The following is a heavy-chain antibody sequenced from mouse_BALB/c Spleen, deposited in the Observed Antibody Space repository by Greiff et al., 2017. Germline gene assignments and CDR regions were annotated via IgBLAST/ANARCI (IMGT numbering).Heavy chain of an antibody. V-gene: IGHV2-6-7*01. CDR2: IWGDGST. CDR1: GFSLTGYG. J-gene: IGHJ1*01. Sequence: VQRVESGPGLVAPSQSLSITCTVSGFSLTGYGVNWVRQPPGKGLEWLGMIWGDGSTDYNSALKSRLSISKDNSKSQVFLKMNSLQTDDTARYYCARTHYYGSSYWYFDVWGAGTTVTVSS. CDR3: ARTHYYGSSYWYFDV. D-gene: IGHD1-1*01.